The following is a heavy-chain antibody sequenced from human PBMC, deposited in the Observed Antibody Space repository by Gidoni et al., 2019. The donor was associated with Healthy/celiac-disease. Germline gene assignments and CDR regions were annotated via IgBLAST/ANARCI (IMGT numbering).Heavy chain of an antibody. CDR2: IYYSGST. D-gene: IGHD2-15*01. CDR1: GGSISSSSYY. Sequence: QLQLQESGPGLVKPSETLSLTCTVSGGSISSSSYYWGLIRQPPGKGLEWVGSIYYSGSTSYNPSLKRRGTISVDQSKNQFSLKLSSVTGADTAVYYCATPREGYCSGGSLYLAYLGQGTLVNVSS. V-gene: IGHV4-39*01. CDR3: ATPREGYCSGGSLYLAY. J-gene: IGHJ4*02.